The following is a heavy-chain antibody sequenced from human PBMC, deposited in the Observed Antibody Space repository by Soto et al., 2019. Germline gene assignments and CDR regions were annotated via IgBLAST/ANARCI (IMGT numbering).Heavy chain of an antibody. V-gene: IGHV1-18*01. CDR3: ARAEDGYCSGGSCYNNRFDP. CDR2: ISAYNGNT. Sequence: ASVKVSCKASGYTFTSYGISWVRQAPGQGLEWMGWISAYNGNTNYAQKLQGRVTMTTDTSTSTAYMELRSLRSDDTAVYYCARAEDGYCSGGSCYNNRFDPWGQGTLVTVSS. CDR1: GYTFTSYG. D-gene: IGHD2-15*01. J-gene: IGHJ5*02.